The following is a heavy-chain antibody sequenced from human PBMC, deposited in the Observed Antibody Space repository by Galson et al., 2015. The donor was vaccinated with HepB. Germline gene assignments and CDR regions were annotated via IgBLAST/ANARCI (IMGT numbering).Heavy chain of an antibody. V-gene: IGHV2-5*02. CDR2: IFWDDDQ. CDR1: GFSLNSRGVG. Sequence: PALVKPTQTLTLTCTFSGFSLNSRGVGVGWIRQPPGKALEWLALIFWDDDQRYTPLLKSRLSVTNDTSKNQVVLKLTSVDPVDTATYYCAHMDLGLTSFAYWGQGTLVAVSS. CDR3: AHMDLGLTSFAY. D-gene: IGHD3/OR15-3a*01. J-gene: IGHJ4*02.